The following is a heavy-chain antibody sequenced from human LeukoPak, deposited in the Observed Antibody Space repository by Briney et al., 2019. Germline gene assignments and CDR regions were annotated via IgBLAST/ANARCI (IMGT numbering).Heavy chain of an antibody. V-gene: IGHV5-51*01. J-gene: IGHJ4*02. CDR1: GYRFPTYW. CDR2: IYPDESNI. CDR3: ARPPSRGYSSSFEY. Sequence: GESLKISFKGSGYRFPTYWIAWVRPMPGKGLEWMGIIYPDESNIRYSPSFQGQVTISADKSISTAYLQWSSLKASDTATYYCARPPSRGYSSSFEYWGQGTLVTVSS. D-gene: IGHD2-2*03.